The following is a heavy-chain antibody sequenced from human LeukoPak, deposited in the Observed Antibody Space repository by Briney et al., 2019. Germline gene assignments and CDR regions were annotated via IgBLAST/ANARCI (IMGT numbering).Heavy chain of an antibody. D-gene: IGHD5-12*01. Sequence: GASVKVSCKASRYTFTAYYMHWGRQAPGQGLGKMGWINPNSGGTNYAQKFKGRVTMTRDTSISTAYMELSRLRSDDTVVYYCARGFCFSGYGWWGKGILVTVS. CDR3: ARGFCFSGYGW. CDR1: RYTFTAYY. CDR2: INPNSGGT. J-gene: IGHJ4*02. V-gene: IGHV1-2*02.